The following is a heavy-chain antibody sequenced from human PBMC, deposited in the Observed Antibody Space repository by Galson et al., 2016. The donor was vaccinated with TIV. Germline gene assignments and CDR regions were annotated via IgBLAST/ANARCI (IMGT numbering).Heavy chain of an antibody. CDR3: ARERRHCGNECFLRYYFGMDV. Sequence: SLRLSCAASGFPFSKYTMHWVRQAPGKGLEWVSIIHDDGSTHYANSVKGRFTISRDNSKNTLYLHMNTLRPEDTAVYYCARERRHCGNECFLRYYFGMDVWGQGTTVTVSS. V-gene: IGHV3-30*14. CDR2: IHDDGST. CDR1: GFPFSKYT. D-gene: IGHD2-21*01. J-gene: IGHJ6*02.